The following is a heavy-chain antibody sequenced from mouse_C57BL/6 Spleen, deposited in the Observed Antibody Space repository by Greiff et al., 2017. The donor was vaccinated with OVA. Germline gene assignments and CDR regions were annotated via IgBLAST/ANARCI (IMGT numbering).Heavy chain of an antibody. D-gene: IGHD4-1*01. J-gene: IGHJ4*01. Sequence: EVQVVESGGGLVQPGGSMKLSCAASGFTFSDAWMDWVRQSPEKGLEWVAEIRNKANNHATYYAESVKGRFTISRDDSKSSVYLQMNSLRADDTGIYHCTGNWDVGNAMDYWGQGTSVTVSS. CDR1: GFTFSDAW. V-gene: IGHV6-6*01. CDR2: IRNKANNHAT. CDR3: TGNWDVGNAMDY.